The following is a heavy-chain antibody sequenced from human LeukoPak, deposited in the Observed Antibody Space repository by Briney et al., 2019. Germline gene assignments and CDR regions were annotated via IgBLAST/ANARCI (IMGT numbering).Heavy chain of an antibody. V-gene: IGHV1-2*02. J-gene: IGHJ4*02. CDR3: ARASEGAVAGSLDY. Sequence: ASVKVSCKASGYTFTGYHMHWVRQAPGQGLEWMGWINPNSGGTNYAQKFQGRVTMTRDTSISTAYMELSRLRSDDTAVYYCARASEGAVAGSLDYWGQGTLVTVSS. CDR1: GYTFTGYH. CDR2: INPNSGGT. D-gene: IGHD6-19*01.